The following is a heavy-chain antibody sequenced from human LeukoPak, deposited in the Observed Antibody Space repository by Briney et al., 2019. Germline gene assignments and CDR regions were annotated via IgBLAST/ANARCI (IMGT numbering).Heavy chain of an antibody. J-gene: IGHJ5*02. CDR2: IIPIFGTA. V-gene: IGHV1-69*06. D-gene: IGHD3-3*01. Sequence: SVKVSCKASGGTFSSYAISWVRQAPGQGLEWMGRIIPIFGTANYAQKFQGRVTITADKSTSTAYMELSSLRSEDTAVYYCARVLGCYDFWSGYCPGWFDPWGQGTLVTVSS. CDR1: GGTFSSYA. CDR3: ARVLGCYDFWSGYCPGWFDP.